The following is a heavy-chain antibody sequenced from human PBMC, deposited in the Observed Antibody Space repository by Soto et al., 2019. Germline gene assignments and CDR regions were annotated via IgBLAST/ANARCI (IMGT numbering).Heavy chain of an antibody. CDR1: GGTFSSYA. J-gene: IGHJ4*02. CDR2: IIPIFGTA. CDR3: ARGWRTWFGEYNDY. V-gene: IGHV1-69*01. Sequence: QVQLVQSGAEVKKLGSSVKVSCKTSGGTFSSYAISWVRQAPGQGLEWMGGIIPIFGTANYAQKFQGRVTITADESTSTAYMELSSLRSEDTAVYYCARGWRTWFGEYNDYWGQGTLVTVSS. D-gene: IGHD3-10*01.